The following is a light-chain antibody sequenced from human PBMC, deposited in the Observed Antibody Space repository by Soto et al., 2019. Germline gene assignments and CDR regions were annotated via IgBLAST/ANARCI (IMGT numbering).Light chain of an antibody. V-gene: IGKV3-11*01. CDR1: QSVSTY. CDR2: DAS. CDR3: QQRSNWTVFT. J-gene: IGKJ3*01. Sequence: EIVLTQSPVTLSLSPGERATLSCRASQSVSTYLAWYQQKPGQAPRLLIYDASNWATDTPARFTVSGSGTDFALTLSIRGLHDFAVYVCQQRSNWTVFTFGHGTRVDIK.